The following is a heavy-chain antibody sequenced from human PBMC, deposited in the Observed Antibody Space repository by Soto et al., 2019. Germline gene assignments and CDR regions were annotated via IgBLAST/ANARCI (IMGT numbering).Heavy chain of an antibody. CDR2: INHSGST. J-gene: IGHJ6*02. CDR1: GGSFSGYY. D-gene: IGHD6-13*01. Sequence: SETLSLTCAVYGGSFSGYYWSWIRQPPGKGLEWIGEINHSGSTDYNPSLKSRVTISVDTSKNQFSLKLSSVTAADTAVYYCARGGLYSSSWYGYYYYGMDVWGQGTTVTVSS. CDR3: ARGGLYSSSWYGYYYYGMDV. V-gene: IGHV4-34*01.